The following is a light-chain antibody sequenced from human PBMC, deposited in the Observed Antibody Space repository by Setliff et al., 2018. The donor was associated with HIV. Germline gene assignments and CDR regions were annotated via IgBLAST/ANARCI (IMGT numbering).Light chain of an antibody. J-gene: IGLJ2*01. CDR3: SSYTSSGTVL. V-gene: IGLV2-14*03. CDR1: SSDVGGYNY. Sequence: LTQPASVSGSPGQSITISCTGTSSDVGGYNYVSWYQQHPGKAPKVMVYDVSNRPSGVTNRFSGSKSGNTASLTISGLQAEDEADYYCSSYTSSGTVLFGGGTKVTVL. CDR2: DVS.